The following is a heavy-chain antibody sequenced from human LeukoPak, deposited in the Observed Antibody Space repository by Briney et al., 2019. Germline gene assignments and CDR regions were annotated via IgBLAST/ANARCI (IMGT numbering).Heavy chain of an antibody. D-gene: IGHD2-2*01. V-gene: IGHV1-69*13. Sequence: ASVTVSCKASGGTFSIYAISWVRQAPGQGLEWMGGIIPIFGTANYAQKFQGRVTITADESTSTAYMELSSLRSEDTAVYYCARILGYCSSTSCRQNFQDYYYYMDVWGKGTTVTVSS. CDR2: IIPIFGTA. J-gene: IGHJ6*03. CDR1: GGTFSIYA. CDR3: ARILGYCSSTSCRQNFQDYYYYMDV.